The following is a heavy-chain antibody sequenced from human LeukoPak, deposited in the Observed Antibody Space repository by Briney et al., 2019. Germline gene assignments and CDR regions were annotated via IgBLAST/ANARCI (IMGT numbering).Heavy chain of an antibody. V-gene: IGHV1-2*02. CDR1: GYTFTGYY. CDR3: ARGPSITMVRGGQWYYYMDV. D-gene: IGHD3-10*01. J-gene: IGHJ6*03. CDR2: INPNSGGT. Sequence: ASVKVSCKASGYTFTGYYMHWVRQAPGQGLEWMGWINPNSGGTNYAQKFQGRVTMTRDTSTSTVYMELSSLRSEDTAVYYCARGPSITMVRGGQWYYYMDVWGKGTTVTIPS.